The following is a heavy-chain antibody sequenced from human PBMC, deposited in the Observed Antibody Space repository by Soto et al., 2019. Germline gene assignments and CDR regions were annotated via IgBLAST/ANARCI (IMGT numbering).Heavy chain of an antibody. CDR2: VKSKTDGGTT. D-gene: IGHD4-17*01. V-gene: IGHV3-15*07. CDR3: TTDSYMTNIIVRFDY. Sequence: GGSLRLSCAASGFTFSNAWINWVRQAPGKGLEWVGRVKSKTDGGTTDFAAPVKGRFAISRDDSKNMVYLEMNSLKTEDTAIYYCTTDSYMTNIIVRFDYWSHGTLVTVSS. CDR1: GFTFSNAW. J-gene: IGHJ4*01.